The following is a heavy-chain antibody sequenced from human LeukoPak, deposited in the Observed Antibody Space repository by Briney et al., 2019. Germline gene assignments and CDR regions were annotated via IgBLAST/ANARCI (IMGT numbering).Heavy chain of an antibody. CDR3: TRPLFDNWNLFGMDV. J-gene: IGHJ6*02. D-gene: IGHD1-20*01. CDR1: GFTFSGSA. V-gene: IGHV3-73*01. Sequence: PGGSLRLSCAASGFTFSGSAMHWVRQASGKGLEWVGRIRSKANSYATAYAASVKGRFTISRDDSKNTAYLQMNSLKTEDTAVYYCTRPLFDNWNLFGMDVWGQGTTVTVSS. CDR2: IRSKANSYAT.